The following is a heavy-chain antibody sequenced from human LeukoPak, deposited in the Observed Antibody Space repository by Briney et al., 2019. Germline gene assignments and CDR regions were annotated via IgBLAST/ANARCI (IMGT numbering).Heavy chain of an antibody. V-gene: IGHV1-69*04. CDR2: IIPILGIA. J-gene: IGHJ4*02. CDR3: ARDSEITMVRGVTNNADY. Sequence: ASVKVSRKASGGTFSSYAISWVRQAPGQGLEWMGRIIPILGIANYAQKFQGRVTITADKSTSTAYMELSSLRSEDTAVYYCARDSEITMVRGVTNNADYWGQGTLVTVSS. CDR1: GGTFSSYA. D-gene: IGHD3-10*01.